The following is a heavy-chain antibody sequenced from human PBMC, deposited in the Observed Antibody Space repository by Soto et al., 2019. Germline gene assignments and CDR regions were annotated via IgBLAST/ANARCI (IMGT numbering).Heavy chain of an antibody. J-gene: IGHJ5*02. CDR2: ISWNSGSI. Sequence: EVQLVESGGGLVQPGRSLRLSCAASGFTFDDYAMHWVRQAPGKGLGWVSGISWNSGSIGYADSVKGRFTISRDNAKNSLYLQMNSLRAEDTALYYCAKEAGDFWSGYYGWFDPWGQGTLVTVSS. CDR1: GFTFDDYA. CDR3: AKEAGDFWSGYYGWFDP. V-gene: IGHV3-9*01. D-gene: IGHD3-3*01.